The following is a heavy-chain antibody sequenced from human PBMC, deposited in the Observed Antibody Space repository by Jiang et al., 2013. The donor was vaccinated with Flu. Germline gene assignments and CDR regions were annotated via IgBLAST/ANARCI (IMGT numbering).Heavy chain of an antibody. CDR3: ARGPRGGAYHY. V-gene: IGHV4-34*01. CDR2: INHSGST. Sequence: IRQPPGKGLEWIGEINHSGSTNYNPSLKSRVTISVDTSKNQFLPEAELCDRPRTRLCSYCARGPRGGAYHYWGQGTLVTVSS. J-gene: IGHJ4*02. D-gene: IGHD3-16*01.